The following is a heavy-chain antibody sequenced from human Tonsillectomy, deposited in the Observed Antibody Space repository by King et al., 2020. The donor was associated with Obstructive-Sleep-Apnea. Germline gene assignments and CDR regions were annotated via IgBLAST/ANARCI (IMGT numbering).Heavy chain of an antibody. J-gene: IGHJ6*02. Sequence: VQLVESGGGVVQPGGSLRLSCAASGFTFSSYGIHWVRQAPGKGLGWVAFIRDDGSRKYYADSVKGRFTISRDNSKNTRYLQRNSLRAEDTAVYYCAKEGYCSSTSCYRPYYYYGMDVWGQGTTVTVSS. V-gene: IGHV3-30*02. CDR2: IRDDGSRK. CDR3: AKEGYCSSTSCYRPYYYYGMDV. CDR1: GFTFSSYG. D-gene: IGHD2-2*01.